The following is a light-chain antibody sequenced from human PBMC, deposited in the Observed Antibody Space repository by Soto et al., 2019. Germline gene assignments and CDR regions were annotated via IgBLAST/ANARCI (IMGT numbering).Light chain of an antibody. J-gene: IGKJ2*01. CDR3: QQYGGSPPYT. V-gene: IGKV3-20*01. Sequence: EIVLTQSPGTLSLSPGERATLSCRASQSVSSSYLAWYQQKPGQAPRLLIFGASRRATGIPDRFSGSGSGADVTLSISSLEPEDLAVFYCQQYGGSPPYTFGQGTKLEIK. CDR1: QSVSSSY. CDR2: GAS.